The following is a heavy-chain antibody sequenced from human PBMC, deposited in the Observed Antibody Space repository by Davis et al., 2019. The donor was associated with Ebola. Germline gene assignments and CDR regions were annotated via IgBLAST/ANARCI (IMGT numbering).Heavy chain of an antibody. Sequence: PGGSLRLSCAASGFTFGNAWMSWVRQAPGKGLEWVAKIKEDGSEKLEVDSVKGRFTISRDNAKDSLYLQMNGLRAEDTAVYYCARSSYQPDYWGQGTLVTVSS. J-gene: IGHJ4*02. CDR2: IKEDGSEK. CDR1: GFTFGNAW. CDR3: ARSSYQPDY. D-gene: IGHD2-2*01. V-gene: IGHV3-7*01.